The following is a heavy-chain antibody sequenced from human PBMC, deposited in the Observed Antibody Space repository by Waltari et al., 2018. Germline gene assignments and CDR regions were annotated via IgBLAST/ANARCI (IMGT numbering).Heavy chain of an antibody. J-gene: IGHJ6*02. D-gene: IGHD1-1*01. CDR1: GGTFSSYT. CDR3: ARVNPLEYYGMDV. Sequence: QVQLVQSGAEVKKPGSSVKVSCKASGGTFSSYTISWVRQAPGQGLEWMGRSIPILGIANYAQKFQGRVTITADKSTSTAYMELSSLRSEDTAVYYCARVNPLEYYGMDVWGQGTTVTVSS. CDR2: SIPILGIA. V-gene: IGHV1-69*02.